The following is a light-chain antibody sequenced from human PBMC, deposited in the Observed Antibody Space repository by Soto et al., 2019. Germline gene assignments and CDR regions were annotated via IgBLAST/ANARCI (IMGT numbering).Light chain of an antibody. CDR1: QSISSSN. V-gene: IGKV3-20*01. J-gene: IGKJ2*01. Sequence: EIVLTQSPGTLFLSPGERATLSCRASQSISSSNLAWHQQKPGQAPRLLIYGASSRATGIPDRFSGSGSGTDFTLTSSRLEPEDFAVYYCQQYGSSPYTFGQGTKLDIK. CDR3: QQYGSSPYT. CDR2: GAS.